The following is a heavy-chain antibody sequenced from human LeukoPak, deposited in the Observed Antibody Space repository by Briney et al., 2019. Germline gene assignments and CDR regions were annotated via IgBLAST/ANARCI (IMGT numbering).Heavy chain of an antibody. CDR1: GFTFSHFW. CDR2: IKQEGSEK. D-gene: IGHD3-22*01. J-gene: IGHJ4*02. Sequence: GGSLRLSCAASGFTFSHFWMSWVRQAPGKGLEWVANIKQEGSEKYYVDSVKGRFTISRDNAKNSLFLQMNSLRAEDTAVYYCARGRFHYDSSGYSSFYHWGQGALVTVSS. V-gene: IGHV3-7*01. CDR3: ARGRFHYDSSGYSSFYH.